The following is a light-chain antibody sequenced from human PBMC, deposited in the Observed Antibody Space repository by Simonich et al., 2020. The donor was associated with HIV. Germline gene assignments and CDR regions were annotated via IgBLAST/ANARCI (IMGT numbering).Light chain of an antibody. J-gene: IGLJ2*01. CDR3: SSYTSSSTLVV. V-gene: IGLV2-14*03. CDR2: NVS. CDR1: NSDVGGYNY. Sequence: QSALTQPASVSGSPGQSITISCTGTNSDVGGYNYVSWYQQRPGKAPRLMIYNVSNRPAGVSNRFSGSKSGNTASLTISGLQAEDEADYYCSSYTSSSTLVVFGGGTKLTVL.